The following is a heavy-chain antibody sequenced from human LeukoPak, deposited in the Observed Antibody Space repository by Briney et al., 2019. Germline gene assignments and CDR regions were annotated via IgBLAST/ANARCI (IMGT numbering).Heavy chain of an antibody. J-gene: IGHJ5*02. CDR3: AREVGQGWFDP. V-gene: IGHV4-31*11. CDR1: GGSFSGYY. D-gene: IGHD2-15*01. Sequence: SSETLSPTCAVYGGSFSGYYWSWIRQHPGKGLEWIGYIYYSGSTYYNPSLKSRVTISVDTSKNQFSLKLSSVTAADTAVYYCAREVGQGWFDPWGQGTLVTVSS. CDR2: IYYSGST.